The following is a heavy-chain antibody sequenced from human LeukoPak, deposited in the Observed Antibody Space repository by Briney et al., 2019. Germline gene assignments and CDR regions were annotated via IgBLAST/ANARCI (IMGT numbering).Heavy chain of an antibody. J-gene: IGHJ4*02. V-gene: IGHV3-21*01. CDR2: ISATSNYI. Sequence: GESLKISCAASGFTFSSYEMNWVRQAPGKGLEWVSSISATSNYIYYADSVKGRFTISRDNAKNSLYLQMNSLRAEDTAVYYCARDTSGYTFDDWGQGTLVTVSS. CDR3: ARDTSGYTFDD. CDR1: GFTFSSYE. D-gene: IGHD5-18*01.